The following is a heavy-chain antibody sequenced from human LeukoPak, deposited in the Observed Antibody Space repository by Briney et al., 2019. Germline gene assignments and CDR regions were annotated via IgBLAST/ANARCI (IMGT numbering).Heavy chain of an antibody. J-gene: IGHJ4*02. CDR3: ASQGGFDD. CDR2: ISGSGVST. Sequence: PGGSLRLSCAASGFTFSSYAMSWVRQAPGKGLEWVSGISGSGVSTYYADSVKGRFTISRDNAKNSLHLQMNSLRAEDTAVYYCASQGGFDDWGQGTLVTVSS. D-gene: IGHD2-15*01. V-gene: IGHV3-23*01. CDR1: GFTFSSYA.